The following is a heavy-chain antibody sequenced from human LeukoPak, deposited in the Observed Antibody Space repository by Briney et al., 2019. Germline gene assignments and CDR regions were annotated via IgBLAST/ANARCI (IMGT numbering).Heavy chain of an antibody. D-gene: IGHD5-12*01. J-gene: IGHJ4*02. V-gene: IGHV3-23*01. Sequence: GRSLRLSCAASGFNFSTYWMSWVRQAPGKGLEWVSAISGSGGSTYYADSVKGRFTISRDNSKNTLYLQMNSLRAEDTAVYYCAREGGYSGYDYWGQGTLVTVSS. CDR2: ISGSGGST. CDR3: AREGGYSGYDY. CDR1: GFNFSTYW.